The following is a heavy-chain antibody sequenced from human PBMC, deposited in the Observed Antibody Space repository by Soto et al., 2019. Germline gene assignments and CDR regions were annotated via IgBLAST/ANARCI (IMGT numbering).Heavy chain of an antibody. Sequence: VGSLRLSCAASGFTFSSYAMHWARQAPGKGLEWVAVISYDGSKKYYADSVKGRFTISRDNSKNTLYLQMNSLRAEDTAVYYCARGVSIVVVVAATAPPNYWGQGTLVTVSS. CDR3: ARGVSIVVVVAATAPPNY. J-gene: IGHJ4*02. D-gene: IGHD2-15*01. CDR2: ISYDGSKK. CDR1: GFTFSSYA. V-gene: IGHV3-30-3*01.